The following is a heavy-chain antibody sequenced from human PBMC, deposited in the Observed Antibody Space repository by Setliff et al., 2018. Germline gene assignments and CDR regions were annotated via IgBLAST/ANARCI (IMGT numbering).Heavy chain of an antibody. CDR3: ARAVPRGATPDYWYFDL. V-gene: IGHV4-34*01. CDR2: IYHSGST. CDR1: GGFFSGYH. Sequence: SETLSLTCAVYGGFFSGYHWSWIRQAPGKGLEWIGSIYHSGSTYFNPSLKSRVTISVDTSKNQFSLKLNSVTAADTTVYYCARAVPRGATPDYWYFDLWGRGTLVTVSS. J-gene: IGHJ2*01. D-gene: IGHD2-2*01.